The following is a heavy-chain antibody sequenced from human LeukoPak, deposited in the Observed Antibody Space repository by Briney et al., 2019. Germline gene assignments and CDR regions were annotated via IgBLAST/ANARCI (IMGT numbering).Heavy chain of an antibody. Sequence: GRSLRLSCAASGFTFSSYGMHWVRQAPGKGLEWVAIIWNDESNKYYADSVKGRFTISRDNAKNTLYLQMNSLRAEDTAVYYCVSGSLQSGYNFDYWGQGALVTVSS. CDR2: IWNDESNK. J-gene: IGHJ4*02. D-gene: IGHD3-3*01. CDR1: GFTFSSYG. CDR3: VSGSLQSGYNFDY. V-gene: IGHV3-33*03.